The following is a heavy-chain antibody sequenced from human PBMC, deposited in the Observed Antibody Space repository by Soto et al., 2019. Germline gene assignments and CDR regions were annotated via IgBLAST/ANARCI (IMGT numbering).Heavy chain of an antibody. D-gene: IGHD6-19*01. CDR2: ISRDGSEK. CDR1: EFTFSNYW. V-gene: IGHV3-7*01. Sequence: GGSLRLSCAASEFTFSNYWMNWVRQAPWKGLEWVAYISRDGSEKSYVDSVKGRFTISRDNAKKSLFLQMNSLRVEDTAVYYCARGFGDGWYGGPDYWGQGTLVTVSS. CDR3: ARGFGDGWYGGPDY. J-gene: IGHJ4*01.